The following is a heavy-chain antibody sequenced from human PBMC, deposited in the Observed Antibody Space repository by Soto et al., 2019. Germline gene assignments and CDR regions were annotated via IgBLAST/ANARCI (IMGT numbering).Heavy chain of an antibody. Sequence: EVQLAESGGGLVQPGGSLRLSCAASGFTFSDHYMDWVRQAPGKGLEWVGRSRDKVHSHTTEYAASVKGRFTISRVYSENSLYLQMNSLKPEDTAVYYCARGVVSTGYFDYWGQGSLVTVSS. CDR3: ARGVVSTGYFDY. CDR2: SRDKVHSHTT. D-gene: IGHD5-12*01. J-gene: IGHJ4*02. V-gene: IGHV3-72*01. CDR1: GFTFSDHY.